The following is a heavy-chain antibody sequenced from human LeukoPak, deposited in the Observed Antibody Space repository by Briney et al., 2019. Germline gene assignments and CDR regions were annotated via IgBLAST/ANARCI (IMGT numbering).Heavy chain of an antibody. CDR2: ISYDGSNK. D-gene: IGHD4-17*01. J-gene: IGHJ4*02. V-gene: IGHV3-30*18. CDR1: GFTFSSYG. CDR3: AKVGNYGDLSVGDY. Sequence: GGSLRLSCAASGFTFSSYGMHWVRQAPGKGLEWVAVISYDGSNKYYADSVKGRFTISRDNSKNTLYLQMNSLRAEDTAVYYCAKVGNYGDLSVGDYWGQGTLVTVSS.